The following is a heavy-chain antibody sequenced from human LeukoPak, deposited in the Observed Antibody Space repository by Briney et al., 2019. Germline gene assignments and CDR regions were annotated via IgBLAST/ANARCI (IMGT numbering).Heavy chain of an antibody. CDR2: IYYSGST. CDR1: GGSISTGSYY. J-gene: IGHJ4*02. CDR3: ARSPAVTPLDY. V-gene: IGHV4-39*01. Sequence: SETLSLTCTVSGGSISTGSYYWGWIRQRPGNGLEWIGNIYYSGSTYYNPSLKSRVTISVDTSKNQFSLKLSSVTAADTAVYYCARSPAVTPLDYWGQGTLVTVSS. D-gene: IGHD4-23*01.